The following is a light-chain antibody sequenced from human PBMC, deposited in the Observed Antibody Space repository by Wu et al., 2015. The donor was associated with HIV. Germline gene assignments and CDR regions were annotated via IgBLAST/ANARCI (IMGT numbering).Light chain of an antibody. Sequence: DIHMTQSPSSLSASVGDRVTVTCRASQGISKSLAWYQQKPGKAPKLLLYATSRLESGVPSRFSGSGSVTDYTLTISSLQPEDFVTYYCQQYNSYPYMYSFGQGTKLEIK. CDR1: QGISKS. CDR3: QQYNSYPYMYS. V-gene: IGKV1-NL1*01. J-gene: IGKJ2*03. CDR2: ATS.